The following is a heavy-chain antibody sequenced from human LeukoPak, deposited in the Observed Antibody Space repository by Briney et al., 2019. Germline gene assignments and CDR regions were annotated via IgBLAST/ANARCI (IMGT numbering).Heavy chain of an antibody. CDR1: GFTFSSYS. V-gene: IGHV3-21*01. Sequence: GGSLRLSCAASGFTFSSYSMNWVRQAPGKGLEWVSSISSSSSYIYYADSVKGRFTISRDNAKNSLYLQMNSLRAEDTAVYYCARDKINYYGSGSYQGVFDYWGQGTLVTVSS. CDR2: ISSSSSYI. CDR3: ARDKINYYGSGSYQGVFDY. J-gene: IGHJ4*02. D-gene: IGHD3-10*01.